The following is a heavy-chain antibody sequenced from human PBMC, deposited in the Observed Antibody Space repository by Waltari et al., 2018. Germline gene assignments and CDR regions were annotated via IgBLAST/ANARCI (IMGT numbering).Heavy chain of an antibody. V-gene: IGHV4-38-2*01. CDR2: IYHSGST. CDR3: ARAGRGNNWFDP. Sequence: QVQLQESGPGLVKPSETLSLTCAVSGYSISSGYYWGWIRQPPGKGLEWIGSIYHSGSTYYNPSLKSRVTISVDTSKNQFSLKLSSVTAADTAVYYCARAGRGNNWFDPWGQGTLVTVSS. CDR1: GYSISSGYY. D-gene: IGHD1-26*01. J-gene: IGHJ5*02.